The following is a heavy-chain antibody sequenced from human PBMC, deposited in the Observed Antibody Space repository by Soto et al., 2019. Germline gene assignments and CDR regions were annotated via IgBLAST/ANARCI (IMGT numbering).Heavy chain of an antibody. V-gene: IGHV3-21*01. CDR3: ASGSHGVNNWFDP. CDR2: ISSSSSYI. D-gene: IGHD4-17*01. J-gene: IGHJ5*02. CDR1: GFTFSSYS. Sequence: EVQLVESGGGLVKPGGSLRLSCAASGFTFSSYSMNWVRQAPGKGLEWVSSISSSSSYIYYADSVKGRFTISRDNAKNSLYLQTNSLRAEDTAVYYCASGSHGVNNWFDPWGQGTLVTVSS.